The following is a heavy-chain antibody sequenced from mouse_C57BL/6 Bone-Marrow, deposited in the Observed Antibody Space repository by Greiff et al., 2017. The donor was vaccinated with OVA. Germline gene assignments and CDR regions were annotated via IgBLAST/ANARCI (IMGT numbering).Heavy chain of an antibody. V-gene: IGHV14-4*01. CDR3: TYGNYFAY. Sequence: MQLKQSGAELVRPGASVKLSCTASGFNIKDDYMHWVKQRPEQGLEWIGWIDPENGDTEYASKFQGKATITADTSSNTAYLQLSSLTSEDTAVYYCTYGNYFAYWGQGTLVTVSA. J-gene: IGHJ3*01. CDR1: GFNIKDDY. CDR2: IDPENGDT. D-gene: IGHD2-1*01.